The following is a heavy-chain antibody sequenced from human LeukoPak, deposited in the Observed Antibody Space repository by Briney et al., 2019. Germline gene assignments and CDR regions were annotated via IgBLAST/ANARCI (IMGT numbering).Heavy chain of an antibody. CDR1: GGSISSSSYY. V-gene: IGHV4-39*01. CDR2: IYYSGST. D-gene: IGHD4-17*01. J-gene: IGHJ4*02. Sequence: SETLSVTCIVSGGSISSSSYYWGWLRHPPGKGLEWIRSIYYSGSTYYNPSLKSRVTISVDTSKNQFSLKLSSVTAADTAVYYCAVTTVTISEWGQGTLVTVSS. CDR3: AVTTVTISE.